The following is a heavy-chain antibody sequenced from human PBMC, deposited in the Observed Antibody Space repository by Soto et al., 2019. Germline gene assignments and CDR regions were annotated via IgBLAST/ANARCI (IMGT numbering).Heavy chain of an antibody. V-gene: IGHV4-39*02. J-gene: IGHJ4*02. D-gene: IGHD3-9*01. CDR2: INYVGKT. CDR3: ARDRYGGFDY. Sequence: SETLSLTCSVSGASINSKSYCWGWIRQTPGKGLEWIASINYVGKTYYSPSLKSRLAISVDTSKNQFSLRLSSVTAADTAVYYCARDRYGGFDYWGLGTLVTVS. CDR1: GASINSKSYC.